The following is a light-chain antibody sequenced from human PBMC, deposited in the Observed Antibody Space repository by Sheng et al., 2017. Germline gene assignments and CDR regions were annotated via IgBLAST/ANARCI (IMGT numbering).Light chain of an antibody. CDR3: LHYNSYSRT. CDR1: QSLSSW. J-gene: IGKJ1*01. CDR2: KTS. V-gene: IGKV1-5*03. Sequence: DIQMTQSPSTLSASVGDRVTITCRASQSLSSWLAWYQQKPGKAPKLLIYKTSSLESGVPSRFSGSGSGTEFTLTISSLQPDDFATYYCLHYNSYSRTFVQGPRWRSN.